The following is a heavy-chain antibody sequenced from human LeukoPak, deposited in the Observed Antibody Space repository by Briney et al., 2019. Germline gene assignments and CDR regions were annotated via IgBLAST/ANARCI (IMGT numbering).Heavy chain of an antibody. D-gene: IGHD6-13*01. V-gene: IGHV3-30*18. CDR1: GFTFSSYG. CDR3: AKDDMYSSSGREGII. J-gene: IGHJ3*02. CDR2: ISYDGSNK. Sequence: PGGSLRLSCAASGFTFSSYGMHWVRQAPGKGLEWVAVISYDGSNKYYADSVKGRFTISRDNSKNTLYLQMNSLRAEDTAVYYCAKDDMYSSSGREGIIWGQGTMVTVSS.